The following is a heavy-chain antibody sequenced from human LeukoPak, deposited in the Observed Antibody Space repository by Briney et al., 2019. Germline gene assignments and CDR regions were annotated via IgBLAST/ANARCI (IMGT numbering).Heavy chain of an antibody. J-gene: IGHJ3*02. Sequence: GGSLGLSCAASGFTFSSYEMNWVRQAPGKGLEWVSYISSGGSTIYYADSVKGRFTISRGNAKNSLYLQMNSLRAEDTALYYCARVNDYGGNDDAFDIWGQGTMVTVSS. CDR2: ISSGGSTI. CDR1: GFTFSSYE. CDR3: ARVNDYGGNDDAFDI. D-gene: IGHD4-23*01. V-gene: IGHV3-48*03.